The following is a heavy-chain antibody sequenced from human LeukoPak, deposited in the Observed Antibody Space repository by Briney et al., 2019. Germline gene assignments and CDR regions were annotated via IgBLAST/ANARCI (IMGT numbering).Heavy chain of an antibody. V-gene: IGHV3-23*01. CDR3: AKDFWSGYHSGYFDY. D-gene: IGHD3-3*01. CDR2: ISGSGGST. CDR1: GFTFSNFG. J-gene: IGHJ4*02. Sequence: GGSLRLSCAASGFTFSNFGMNWVRQAPEKGLEWVSGISGSGGSTFYADSVKGRFTISRDNSKNTLYLQMNSLRAEDTAVYYCAKDFWSGYHSGYFDYWGQGTLVTVSS.